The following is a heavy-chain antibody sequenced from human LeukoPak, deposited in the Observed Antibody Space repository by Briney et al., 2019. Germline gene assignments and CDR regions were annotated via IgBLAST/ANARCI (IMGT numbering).Heavy chain of an antibody. V-gene: IGHV1-2*02. CDR3: ARGDRSSSPDNWFDP. J-gene: IGHJ5*02. CDR1: GYTFTGYY. CDR2: INPNSGGT. D-gene: IGHD6-13*01. Sequence: GESLKISCKGSGYTFTGYYMHWVRQAPGQGLEWMGWINPNSGGTNYAQKFQGRVTMTRDTSISTAYMELSRLRSDDTAVYYCARGDRSSSPDNWFDPWGQGTLVTVSS.